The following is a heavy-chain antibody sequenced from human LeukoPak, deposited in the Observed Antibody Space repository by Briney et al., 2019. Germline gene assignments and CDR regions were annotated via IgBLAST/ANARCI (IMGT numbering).Heavy chain of an antibody. CDR2: ISSSSSTK. CDR3: AKDYYGSGSYSTNFDY. Sequence: GGSLRLSCAASGFTFSSYSMNWVRQAPGKGLEWVSYISSSSSTKYYADSVKGRFTISRDNSKNTLYLQMNSLRAEDTAVYYCAKDYYGSGSYSTNFDYWGQGTLVTVSS. J-gene: IGHJ4*02. CDR1: GFTFSSYS. V-gene: IGHV3-48*01. D-gene: IGHD3-10*01.